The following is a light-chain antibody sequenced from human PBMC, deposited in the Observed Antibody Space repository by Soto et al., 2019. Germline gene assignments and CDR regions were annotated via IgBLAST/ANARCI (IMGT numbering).Light chain of an antibody. Sequence: QAVVTQPASVSGSPGQSITISCTGASSDVGGYNYVSWYQHHPGKAPKLMIYDVSNRPSGVSNRFSDSKSGNTASLIISGLQAEDEADYYCSSYTRSSTLFGGGTKLTVL. CDR1: SSDVGGYNY. J-gene: IGLJ2*01. CDR2: DVS. V-gene: IGLV2-14*03. CDR3: SSYTRSSTL.